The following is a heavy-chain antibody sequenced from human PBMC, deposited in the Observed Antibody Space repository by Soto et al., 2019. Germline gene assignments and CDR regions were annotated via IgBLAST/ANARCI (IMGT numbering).Heavy chain of an antibody. CDR3: ATDLPAYGSGSYFDY. CDR1: GFTFSSYD. CDR2: ISSSGLST. D-gene: IGHD3-10*01. V-gene: IGHV3-23*01. J-gene: IGHJ4*02. Sequence: AASGFTFSSYDMSWVHQAPGKGLEWVSGISSSGLSTYYADSVKGRFTISRDNSKNTLYLQMNSLRADDTAVYYCATDLPAYGSGSYFDYWGPGTLVTVSS.